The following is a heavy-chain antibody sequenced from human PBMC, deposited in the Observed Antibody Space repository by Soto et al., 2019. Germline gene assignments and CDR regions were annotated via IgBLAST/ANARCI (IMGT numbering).Heavy chain of an antibody. J-gene: IGHJ6*02. CDR1: GFTFSSYG. Sequence: LRLSCAASGFTFSSYGMHWVRQAPGKGLEWVAVIWYDGSNKYYADSVKGRFTISRDNSKNTLYLQMNSLRAEDTAVYYCARDPRYSSSWYYYYGMDVWGQGTTVTVSS. D-gene: IGHD6-13*01. V-gene: IGHV3-33*01. CDR3: ARDPRYSSSWYYYYGMDV. CDR2: IWYDGSNK.